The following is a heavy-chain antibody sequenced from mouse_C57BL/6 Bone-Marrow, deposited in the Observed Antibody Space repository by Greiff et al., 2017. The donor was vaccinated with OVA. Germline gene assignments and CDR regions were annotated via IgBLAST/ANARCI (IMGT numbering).Heavy chain of an antibody. D-gene: IGHD1-1*01. CDR3: ASRYGSRWFAY. CDR2: IHPNSGST. Sequence: VQLQQPGAELVKPGASVKLSCKASGYTFTSYWMHWVKQRPGQGLEWIGMIHPNSGSTNYNEKFKSKATLTVDKSSSTAYMQLSSLTSEDSAVYYCASRYGSRWFAYWGQGTLVTVSA. V-gene: IGHV1-64*01. J-gene: IGHJ3*01. CDR1: GYTFTSYW.